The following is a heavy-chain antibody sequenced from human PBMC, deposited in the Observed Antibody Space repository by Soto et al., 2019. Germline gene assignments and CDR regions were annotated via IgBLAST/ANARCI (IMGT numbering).Heavy chain of an antibody. CDR3: TGEVASGY. D-gene: IGHD2-8*02. Sequence: QVQLVESGGGVVQPGRSLRLSCAASGFTVSTYGMHWVRQAPGKGLEWVAVISRDGGTKYYADSVKGRFTISRDNSRNPMFLEMNSLRGDDMAGYYCTGEVASGYWGQGTLVTVSS. V-gene: IGHV3-30*03. J-gene: IGHJ4*02. CDR2: ISRDGGTK. CDR1: GFTVSTYG.